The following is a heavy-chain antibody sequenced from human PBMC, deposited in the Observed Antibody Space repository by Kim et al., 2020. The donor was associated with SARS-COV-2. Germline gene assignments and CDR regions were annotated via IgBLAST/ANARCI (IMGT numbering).Heavy chain of an antibody. J-gene: IGHJ3*02. CDR2: INTNTGNP. Sequence: ASVKVSCKASGYTFTSYAMNWVRQAPGQGLEWMGWINTNTGNPTYAQGFTGRFVFSLDTSVSTAYLQISSLKAEDTAVYYCARPSRFVYVGGCYRYPFDIWGQGTMVTVSS. CDR3: ARPSRFVYVGGCYRYPFDI. D-gene: IGHD3-16*02. CDR1: GYTFTSYA. V-gene: IGHV7-4-1*02.